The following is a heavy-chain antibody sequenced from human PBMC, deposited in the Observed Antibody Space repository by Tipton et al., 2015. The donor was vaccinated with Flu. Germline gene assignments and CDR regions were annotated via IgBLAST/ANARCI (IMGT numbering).Heavy chain of an antibody. J-gene: IGHJ2*01. CDR2: VSLGGQP. Sequence: TLSLTCGVSGGSFGGSYWAWIRQSPRKGLEWIGEVSLGGQPNYTPSLTNRLRISLDTSRVQCSLTMTSLTAADTAVYYCARGQHRQFPPWSWYFDLWGRGTLVSVSS. V-gene: IGHV4-34*01. D-gene: IGHD2-8*02. CDR3: ARGQHRQFPPWSWYFDL. CDR1: GGSFGGSY.